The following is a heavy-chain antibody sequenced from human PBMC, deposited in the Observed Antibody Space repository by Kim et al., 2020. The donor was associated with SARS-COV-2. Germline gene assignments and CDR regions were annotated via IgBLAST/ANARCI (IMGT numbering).Heavy chain of an antibody. D-gene: IGHD6-6*01. CDR3: ARDGGSSKAARPGFDY. Sequence: GGSLRLSCAASGFTFSNYAMHWVRQAPGKGLEWVAVMSYDGSNKYYADSVKGRFTISRDNSKNTLYLQMNSLRAEDTAVYYCARDGGSSKAARPGFDYWGQGTLVTVSS. CDR2: MSYDGSNK. V-gene: IGHV3-30-3*01. J-gene: IGHJ4*02. CDR1: GFTFSNYA.